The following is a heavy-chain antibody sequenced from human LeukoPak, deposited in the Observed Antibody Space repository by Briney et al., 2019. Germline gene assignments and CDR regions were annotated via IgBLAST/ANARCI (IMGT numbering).Heavy chain of an antibody. Sequence: PGGSLRLSCAASGFTFSNYAMTGVRQAPGKGLEWVASITGNGGSTYYADFVKGRFTISRDKAKNSLYLQMNSLRAEDKAVYYCARDPGSTSATAYFDYWGQGTLVTVSS. CDR1: GFTFSNYA. V-gene: IGHV3-23*01. CDR3: ARDPGSTSATAYFDY. CDR2: ITGNGGST. D-gene: IGHD2-2*01. J-gene: IGHJ4*02.